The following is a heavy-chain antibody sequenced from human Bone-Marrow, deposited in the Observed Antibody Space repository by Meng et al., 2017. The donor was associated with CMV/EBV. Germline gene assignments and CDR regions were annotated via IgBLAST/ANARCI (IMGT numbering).Heavy chain of an antibody. CDR1: GGTFSSYT. CDR3: ARGARIREGQQLDCNWFDP. J-gene: IGHJ5*02. V-gene: IGHV1-69*10. CDR2: IIPILGIA. D-gene: IGHD6-13*01. Sequence: SVKVSCKASGGTFSSYTISWVRQAPGQGLEWMGGIIPILGIANYAQKFEGRVTITADKSTSTAYMELSSLRSEDTAVYYCARGARIREGQQLDCNWFDPWGQGTLVTVSS.